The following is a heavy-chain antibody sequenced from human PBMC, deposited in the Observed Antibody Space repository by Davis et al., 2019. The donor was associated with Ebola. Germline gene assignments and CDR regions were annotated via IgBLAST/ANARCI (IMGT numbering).Heavy chain of an antibody. D-gene: IGHD5-24*01. Sequence: GSLRLSCTVSGGSISSSSYYCGWIRQPPGKGLEWIGSLYFSGSTYYNPSLKSRVTISVDTSKNQFSLKLSAVTAADTAVYYCARHRELYWYFDLWGRGTLVTVSS. V-gene: IGHV4-39*01. CDR1: GGSISSSSYY. J-gene: IGHJ2*01. CDR2: LYFSGST. CDR3: ARHRELYWYFDL.